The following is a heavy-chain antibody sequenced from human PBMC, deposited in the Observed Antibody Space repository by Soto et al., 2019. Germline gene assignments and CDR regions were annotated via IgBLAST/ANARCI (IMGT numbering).Heavy chain of an antibody. CDR2: IFYSGST. V-gene: IGHV4-30-2*03. D-gene: IGHD6-13*01. CDR1: GGSLSSGGYS. CDR3: ARVKLAAAGTLDAFDI. Sequence: SDTLSLTCAVSGGSLSSGGYSWSWIRQPPGKGLEWIGSIFYSGSTYYNPSLKSRVTISVDKSKNQFSLKLSSVTAADTAVYYCARVKLAAAGTLDAFDIWGQGTMVTVSS. J-gene: IGHJ3*02.